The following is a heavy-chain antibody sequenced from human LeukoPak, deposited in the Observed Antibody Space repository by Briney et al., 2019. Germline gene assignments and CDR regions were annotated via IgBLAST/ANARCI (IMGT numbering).Heavy chain of an antibody. Sequence: SETLSLTCTVSGGSISSYYWSWIRQPPGKGLEWIGYIYYSGSTNYNPSLKSRVTISVDTSKNQFSLRLSSVTAADTAVYYCARFRVIAAAALGVYNWFDPWGQGTLVTVSS. CDR3: ARFRVIAAAALGVYNWFDP. J-gene: IGHJ5*02. CDR2: IYYSGST. D-gene: IGHD6-13*01. V-gene: IGHV4-59*01. CDR1: GGSISSYY.